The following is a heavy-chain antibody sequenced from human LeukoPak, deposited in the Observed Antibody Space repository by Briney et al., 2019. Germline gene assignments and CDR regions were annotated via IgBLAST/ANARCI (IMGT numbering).Heavy chain of an antibody. J-gene: IGHJ4*02. CDR1: GNYW. Sequence: GGSLRLSCAASGNYWMHWVRQAPGKGLVWVSHINSDGSWTSYVDSVKGRFTISKDNAKNTVYLQMNSLRAEDTALYYCARKRPNYFDYWGQGTLVTVSS. CDR3: ARKRPNYFDY. CDR2: INSDGSWT. V-gene: IGHV3-74*01.